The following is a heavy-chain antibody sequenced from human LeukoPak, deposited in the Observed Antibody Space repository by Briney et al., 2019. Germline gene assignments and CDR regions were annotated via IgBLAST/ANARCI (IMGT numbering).Heavy chain of an antibody. D-gene: IGHD4-17*01. J-gene: IGHJ4*02. V-gene: IGHV4-59*12. CDR3: ARVRHGDYEDY. CDR2: IYYNGNT. Sequence: PSETLSLTCTVSGGSISSYYWSWIRQPPGKGLEWIGYIYYNGNTYYNPSLKSRLTMSIDTSKNQFSLRLTSVTAADTAVYYCARVRHGDYEDYWGQGTLVTVSS. CDR1: GGSISSYY.